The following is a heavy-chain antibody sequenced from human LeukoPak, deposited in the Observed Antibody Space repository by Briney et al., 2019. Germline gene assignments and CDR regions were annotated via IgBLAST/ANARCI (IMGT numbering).Heavy chain of an antibody. CDR3: AKVQSGSYNY. V-gene: IGHV3-23*01. CDR2: ISGSGGST. CDR1: GFSFSSYA. D-gene: IGHD1-26*01. J-gene: IGHJ4*02. Sequence: GGSLRLSCAASGFSFSSYAISWVRQAPRKGLEWVSAISGSGGSTYYADSVKGRFTISRDNSKNTLYLQMNSLRAEDTAVYYCAKVQSGSYNYWGQGTLVTVS.